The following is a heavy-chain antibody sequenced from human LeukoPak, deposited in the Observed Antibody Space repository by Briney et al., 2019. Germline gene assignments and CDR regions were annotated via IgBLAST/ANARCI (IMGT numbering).Heavy chain of an antibody. V-gene: IGHV3-30*18. CDR3: AKDGPFGVVVPAAKPDYFYGMDV. D-gene: IGHD2-2*01. J-gene: IGHJ6*02. Sequence: GGSLRLSCAVSGFTFGSYGMHWVRQAPGKGLEWVALISYDGSNNYYVDSVKGRFTISRDNSKNTLYLQMNSLRAEDTAVYYCAKDGPFGVVVPAAKPDYFYGMDVWGQGTTVTVSS. CDR1: GFTFGSYG. CDR2: ISYDGSNN.